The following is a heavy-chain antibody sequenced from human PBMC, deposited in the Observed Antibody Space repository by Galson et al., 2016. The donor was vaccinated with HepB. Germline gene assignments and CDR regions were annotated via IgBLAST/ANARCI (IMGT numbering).Heavy chain of an antibody. CDR1: GYTFASYY. CDR2: INPFGGST. D-gene: IGHD2-15*01. J-gene: IGHJ3*02. Sequence: SVKVSCKALGYTFASYYMHWVRQAPGQGLEWMGLINPFGGSTTYAQKFQGRLTMTSDTSTSTVYMELTSLRSDDTAVYYCARRPNFVLVLAAPNAAFDIWGQGTMVTVSS. CDR3: ARRPNFVLVLAAPNAAFDI. V-gene: IGHV1-46*01.